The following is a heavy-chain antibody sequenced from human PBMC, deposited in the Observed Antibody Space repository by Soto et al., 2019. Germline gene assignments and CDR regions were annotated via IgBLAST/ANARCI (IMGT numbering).Heavy chain of an antibody. J-gene: IGHJ4*02. D-gene: IGHD6-13*01. CDR2: SVSKTDGGTT. V-gene: IGHV3-15*04. Sequence: GGSLRLSCAASGFTFKNAWMSWVRQAPGQGLEWIGRSVSKTDGGTTDYAAPVKGRFTISRDDSKNTLYLQVDSLKSEDTAVYYCTTDKGRAGRGQYYFDYWGQGTLVTVS. CDR1: GFTFKNAW. CDR3: TTDKGRAGRGQYYFDY.